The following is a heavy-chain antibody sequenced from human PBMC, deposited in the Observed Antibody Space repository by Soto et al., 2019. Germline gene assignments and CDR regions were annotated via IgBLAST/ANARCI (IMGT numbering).Heavy chain of an antibody. J-gene: IGHJ4*02. Sequence: ASVKVSCKASGYTFTSYAMHWVRQAPGQRLEWMGWINAGNGNTKYSQKFQGRVTITRDTSASTAYMELSSLRSEDTAVYYCARAGEPAPKTFDYWGQGTLVTVSS. V-gene: IGHV1-3*01. D-gene: IGHD1-26*01. CDR2: INAGNGNT. CDR3: ARAGEPAPKTFDY. CDR1: GYTFTSYA.